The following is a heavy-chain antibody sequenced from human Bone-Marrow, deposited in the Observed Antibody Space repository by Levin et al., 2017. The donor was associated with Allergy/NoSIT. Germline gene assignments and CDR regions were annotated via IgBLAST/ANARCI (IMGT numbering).Heavy chain of an antibody. D-gene: IGHD6-13*01. V-gene: IGHV5-51*01. CDR1: GYSFTSYW. J-gene: IGHJ4*02. CDR3: ARLDKYSSSIGGSGGKGPFDY. CDR2: IYPGDSDT. Sequence: PGESLKISCKGSGYSFTSYWIGWVRQMPGKGLEWMGIIYPGDSDTRYSPSFQGQVTISADKSISTAYLQWSSLKASDTAMYYCARLDKYSSSIGGSGGKGPFDYWGQGTLVTVSS.